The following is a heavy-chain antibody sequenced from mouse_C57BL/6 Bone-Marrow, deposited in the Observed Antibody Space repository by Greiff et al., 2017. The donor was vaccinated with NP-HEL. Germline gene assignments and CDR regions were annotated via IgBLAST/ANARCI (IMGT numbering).Heavy chain of an antibody. CDR3: ARDRPYYGSSYRFDY. D-gene: IGHD1-1*01. CDR2: LYPRSGNT. J-gene: IGHJ2*01. V-gene: IGHV1-81*01. CDR1: GYTFTSYG. Sequence: QVQLKQSGAELARPGASVKLSCKASGYTFTSYGISWVKQRTGQGLEWIGELYPRSGNTYYNEKFKGKATLTADKSSSTAYMELRSLTSEDSAVYFCARDRPYYGSSYRFDYWGQGTTLTVSS.